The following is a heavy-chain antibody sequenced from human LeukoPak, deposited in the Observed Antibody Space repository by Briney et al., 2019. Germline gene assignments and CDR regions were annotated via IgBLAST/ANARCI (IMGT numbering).Heavy chain of an antibody. D-gene: IGHD2-15*01. CDR1: GYTLTELS. Sequence: GASVKVSCKVSGYTLTELSMHWVRQAPGKGLAWMGGFDPEDGETIYAQKFQGRVTMTEDTSTDTAYMELSSLRSEDTAVYYCATGVIVVVAATSGGFDYWGQGTLVTVSS. V-gene: IGHV1-24*01. CDR2: FDPEDGET. CDR3: ATGVIVVVAATSGGFDY. J-gene: IGHJ4*02.